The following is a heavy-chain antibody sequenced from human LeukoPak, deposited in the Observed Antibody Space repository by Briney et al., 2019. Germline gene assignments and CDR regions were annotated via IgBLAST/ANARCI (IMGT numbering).Heavy chain of an antibody. CDR3: ARDSKRYGDYPDY. CDR2: ISGSGGST. D-gene: IGHD4-17*01. V-gene: IGHV3-23*01. CDR1: GFTFRSSA. J-gene: IGHJ4*02. Sequence: GGSLRLSCAASGFTFRSSAMSWVRQAPGKGLEWVSAISGSGGSTYYADSVKGRFTISRDNSNNTLYLQMDSLRAEDTAVYYCARDSKRYGDYPDYWGQGTLVTVS.